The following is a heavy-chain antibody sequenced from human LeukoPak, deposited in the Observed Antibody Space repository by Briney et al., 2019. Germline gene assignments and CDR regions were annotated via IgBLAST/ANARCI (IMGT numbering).Heavy chain of an antibody. CDR1: GFTFNGSA. Sequence: GSLRLSCAASGFTFNGSAMHWVRQASGKGLEWVGRIRSKANSYATAYAASVKGRFTISRDDSKNTAYLQMNSLKTEDTAVYYCTRGTTGPLSYWGQGTLVTVSS. CDR3: TRGTTGPLSY. V-gene: IGHV3-73*01. J-gene: IGHJ4*02. CDR2: IRSKANSYAT. D-gene: IGHD1-14*01.